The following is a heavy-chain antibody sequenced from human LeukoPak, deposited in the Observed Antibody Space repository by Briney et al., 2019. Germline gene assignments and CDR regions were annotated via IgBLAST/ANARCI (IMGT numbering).Heavy chain of an antibody. CDR1: GFTFSSYG. CDR3: VDFWSGPPN. V-gene: IGHV3-30*02. CDR2: IRYDGSNK. Sequence: GGSLRLSCAASGFTFSSYGMHWVRQAPGKGLEWVAFIRYDGSNKYYADSVKGRFTISRDNAKNSLYLQMNSLRAEDTAVYYSVDFWSGPPNWGQGTLVTVSS. D-gene: IGHD3-3*01. J-gene: IGHJ4*02.